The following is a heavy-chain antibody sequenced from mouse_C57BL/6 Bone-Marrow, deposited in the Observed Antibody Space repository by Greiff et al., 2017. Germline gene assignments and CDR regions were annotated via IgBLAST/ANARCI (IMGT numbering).Heavy chain of an antibody. D-gene: IGHD1-1*01. Sequence: EVPLVESGGDLVKPGGSLKLSCAASGFTFSSYGMSWVRLTPAKRLGLVAPISSCGIYPYSPDSVKGRFPISRDNATNTLYLQMSSMKSEDTAMYYCASPLYYYYAMDYWGQGTSVTVSS. CDR2: ISSCGIYP. J-gene: IGHJ4*01. CDR1: GFTFSSYG. V-gene: IGHV5-6*01. CDR3: ASPLYYYYAMDY.